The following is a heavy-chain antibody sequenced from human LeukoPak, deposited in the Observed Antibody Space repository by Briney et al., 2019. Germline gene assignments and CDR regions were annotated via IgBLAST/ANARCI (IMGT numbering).Heavy chain of an antibody. CDR2: ISGSGGST. CDR3: AKRYSSSWYGTVVDY. D-gene: IGHD6-13*01. V-gene: IGHV3-23*01. CDR1: GFTFSSYA. Sequence: GGSLRLSCAASGFTFSSYAMSWVRQAPGKGLEWVSAISGSGGSTYYADSVKGRFTISRDNSKNTLYLQMNSLRAEDTAVYYCAKRYSSSWYGTVVDYWGQGTLVTVSS. J-gene: IGHJ4*02.